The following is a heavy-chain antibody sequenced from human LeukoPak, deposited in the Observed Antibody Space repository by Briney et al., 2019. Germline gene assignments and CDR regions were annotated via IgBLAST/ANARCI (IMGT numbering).Heavy chain of an antibody. J-gene: IGHJ4*02. Sequence: GGSLRLSCAASRFTFSSYWMHWVRQAPGKGLVWVSRINSDGSSTSYADSVKGRFTISRDNAKNTLYLQMNSLRAEDTAVYYCARGEAVWGGYDYWGQGTLVTVSS. CDR3: ARGEAVWGGYDY. V-gene: IGHV3-74*01. CDR2: INSDGSST. CDR1: RFTFSSYW. D-gene: IGHD5-12*01.